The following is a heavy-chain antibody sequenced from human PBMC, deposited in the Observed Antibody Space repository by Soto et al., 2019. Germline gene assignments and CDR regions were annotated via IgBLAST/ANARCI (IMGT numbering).Heavy chain of an antibody. D-gene: IGHD4-17*01. CDR2: INSGGRT. CDR1: GFTFSSYT. V-gene: IGHV3-23*01. CDR3: AKDLRPDGVWDFAY. Sequence: EVQLLESGGGLVQPGGSLRLSCAASGFTFSSYTMNWVRQAPGKGLEWVSGINSGGRTYYADSVKGRFTISRDDSKNTLYLQIISLRAEDTAVYYCAKDLRPDGVWDFAYWGQGTLVTVSS. J-gene: IGHJ4*02.